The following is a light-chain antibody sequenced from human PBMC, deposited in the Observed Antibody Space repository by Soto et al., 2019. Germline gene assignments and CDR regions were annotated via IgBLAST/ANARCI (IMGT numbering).Light chain of an antibody. CDR2: DVS. Sequence: QSALTQPASVSGSPGQSITSSCTGPSSDVGGYNYVSWYQQHPGKAPKLMIYDVSNRPSGVSNRFSGSKSGNTASLTISGLQAEDEAAYYCSSFTSSITFVFGTGTKVTV. CDR3: SSFTSSITFV. CDR1: SSDVGGYNY. J-gene: IGLJ1*01. V-gene: IGLV2-14*01.